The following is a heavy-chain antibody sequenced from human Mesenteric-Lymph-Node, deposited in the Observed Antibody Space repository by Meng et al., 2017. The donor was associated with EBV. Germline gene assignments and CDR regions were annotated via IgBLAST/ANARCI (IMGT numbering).Heavy chain of an antibody. CDR3: AKDQLRYYYDY. D-gene: IGHD5-24*01. V-gene: IGHV3-33*06. J-gene: IGHJ4*01. CDR1: GFTFSNFG. CDR2: IWYDGSNE. Sequence: QVQLVESGGGVVQPGKSLRLSCTASGFTFSNFGMHWVRQAPGKGLEWVALIWYDGSNEYYADSVKGRFTISRDNSRNTLYLQMNSLRAEDTAVYYCAKDQLRYYYDYWGHGTLVTVDS.